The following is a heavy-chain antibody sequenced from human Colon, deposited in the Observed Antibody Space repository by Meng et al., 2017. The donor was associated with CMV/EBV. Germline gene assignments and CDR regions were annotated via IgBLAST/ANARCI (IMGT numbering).Heavy chain of an antibody. J-gene: IGHJ4*02. CDR2: INLWNGNI. V-gene: IGHV1-18*01. CDR1: GYTFNKHG. Sequence: ASVKVSCKASGYTFNKHGINWVRQAPGQGLEWMGWINLWNGNIEYAQKFQGRITLTTDESTSTVYMELRSLTSDDTAVYYCARLWYSSSWSNPDYWGQGTLVTVSS. CDR3: ARLWYSSSWSNPDY. D-gene: IGHD6-13*01.